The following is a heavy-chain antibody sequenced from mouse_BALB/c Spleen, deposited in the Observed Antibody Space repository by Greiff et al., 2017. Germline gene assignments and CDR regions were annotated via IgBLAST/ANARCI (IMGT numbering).Heavy chain of an antibody. D-gene: IGHD1-2*01. Sequence: DVMLVESGGGLVKPGGSLKLSCAASGFTFSSYAMSWVRQTPEKRLEWVASISSGGSTYYPGSVKGRFTISKDNARNILYLQMSSLRSEDTAMYYCAKSGYGSDYWGQGTTLTVSS. CDR3: AKSGYGSDY. V-gene: IGHV5-6-5*01. CDR1: GFTFSSYA. CDR2: ISSGGST. J-gene: IGHJ2*01.